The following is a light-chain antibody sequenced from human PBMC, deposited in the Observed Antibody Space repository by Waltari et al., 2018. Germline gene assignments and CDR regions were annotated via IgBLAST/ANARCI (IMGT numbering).Light chain of an antibody. Sequence: SYELTQPPSVSVSPGQTARITCSGDALPRQYTYWYQQTPGQAPVLVISQDSERPSGFPARFSGSSSGTTVTLAISGVQAGDEADYYCQSADSSMSYVVFGGGTKLTVL. CDR1: ALPRQY. CDR3: QSADSSMSYVV. V-gene: IGLV3-25*03. CDR2: QDS. J-gene: IGLJ2*01.